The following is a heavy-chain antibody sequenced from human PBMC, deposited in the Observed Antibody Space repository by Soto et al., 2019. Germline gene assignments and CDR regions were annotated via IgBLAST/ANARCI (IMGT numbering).Heavy chain of an antibody. CDR3: AKDPSTGPADY. CDR2: ISPDGRGT. V-gene: IGHV3-23*01. Sequence: PPGGSLRLSCAASDFTFSFGSYGMNWVRQAPGKGLEWVATISPDGRGTHYADSVKGRFTISRDNSKSTLSLQMDGLGAEDTAVYYCAKDPSTGPADYWGQGTLVTVSS. CDR1: DFTFSFGSYG. J-gene: IGHJ4*02. D-gene: IGHD3-9*01.